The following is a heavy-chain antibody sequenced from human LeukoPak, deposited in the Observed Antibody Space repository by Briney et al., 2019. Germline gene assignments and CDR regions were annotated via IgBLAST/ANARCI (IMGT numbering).Heavy chain of an antibody. CDR1: GFTFSSYT. CDR3: ARDFTVATWS. Sequence: GGSLRLSCAASGFTFSSYTMNWVRQAPGKGLEWVSLITSSSTYIYYADSVKGRFTISRDNAKNSLYLQMNSLRAEDTAVYYCARDFTVATWSWGQGTLVTVSS. J-gene: IGHJ4*02. D-gene: IGHD4-17*01. V-gene: IGHV3-21*01. CDR2: ITSSSTYI.